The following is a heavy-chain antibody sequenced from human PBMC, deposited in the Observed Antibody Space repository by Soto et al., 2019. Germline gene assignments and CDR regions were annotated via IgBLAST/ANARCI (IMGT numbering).Heavy chain of an antibody. D-gene: IGHD2-21*02. CDR2: INAGNGNT. CDR3: ARSIVVVTALDY. Sequence: QVQLVQSGAEEKKPGASVKVSCKASGYTFTSYAMHWVRQAPGQRLEWMGWINAGNGNTKYSQKFQGRVTITRDTLASRAYMELSSLRSEDTAVYYCARSIVVVTALDYWGQGTLVAVSS. CDR1: GYTFTSYA. V-gene: IGHV1-3*05. J-gene: IGHJ4*02.